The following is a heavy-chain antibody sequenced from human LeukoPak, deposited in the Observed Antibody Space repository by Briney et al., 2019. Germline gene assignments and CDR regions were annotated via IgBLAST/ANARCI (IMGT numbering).Heavy chain of an antibody. CDR3: ARVNYGSATKEDY. CDR2: IYYSGSA. V-gene: IGHV4-31*03. Sequence: PSQTLSLTCTVSGGSISSGGYYWSWIRQHPGKGLEWIGYIYYSGSAYYNPSLKSRVTISVDTSENQFSLKLSSVTAADTAVYYCARVNYGSATKEDYWGQGTLVTVSS. J-gene: IGHJ4*02. D-gene: IGHD3-10*01. CDR1: GGSISSGGYY.